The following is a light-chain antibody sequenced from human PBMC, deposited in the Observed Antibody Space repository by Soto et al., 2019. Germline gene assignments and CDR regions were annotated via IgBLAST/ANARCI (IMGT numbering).Light chain of an antibody. CDR1: QSVTKS. J-gene: IGKJ4*01. V-gene: IGKV3-11*01. Sequence: EIVLTQSPATLSLSPGERATLSCRASQSVTKSLAWYQQKPGQAPRLLIFATSHRATDIPTRFSGSGSETDFTLTISSLEPEDFAVYYRQQRSDWPPSLTFGGGTKVEIK. CDR2: ATS. CDR3: QQRSDWPPSLT.